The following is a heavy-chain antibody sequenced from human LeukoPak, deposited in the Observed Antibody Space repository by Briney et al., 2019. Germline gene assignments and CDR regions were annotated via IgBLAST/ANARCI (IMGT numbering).Heavy chain of an antibody. D-gene: IGHD2-15*01. V-gene: IGHV3-23*01. CDR2: ISGSGFST. J-gene: IGHJ4*02. CDR1: GFTFSSYA. CDR3: AKATCGSCYFIDY. Sequence: GGSLRLSCAASGFTFSSYAMSWVRQAPAKGLEWVSTISGSGFSTYYADSVKGRFTISRDNSKNTLFLQMNSLRAEDTAVYYCAKATCGSCYFIDYWGQGALVTVSS.